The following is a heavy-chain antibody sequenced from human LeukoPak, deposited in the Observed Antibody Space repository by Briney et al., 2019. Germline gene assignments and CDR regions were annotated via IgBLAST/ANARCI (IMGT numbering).Heavy chain of an antibody. CDR1: GYAFTTYD. D-gene: IGHD6-19*01. Sequence: ASVKVSCKASGYAFTTYDISWVRQATGQGPEWMGWMNPNSGNTGYTQNFQGRVTMTRSTSISTAYMELSSLKSEDTAVYYCARGRGSGHKENWFDPWGQGTLVTVSS. J-gene: IGHJ5*02. CDR2: MNPNSGNT. CDR3: ARGRGSGHKENWFDP. V-gene: IGHV1-8*01.